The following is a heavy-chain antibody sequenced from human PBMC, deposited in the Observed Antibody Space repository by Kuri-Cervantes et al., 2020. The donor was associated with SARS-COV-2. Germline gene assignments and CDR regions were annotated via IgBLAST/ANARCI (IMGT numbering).Heavy chain of an antibody. D-gene: IGHD6-19*01. V-gene: IGHV3-74*01. CDR1: GFTFSSYW. CDR3: ARDPDSSGWYAGDAFDI. J-gene: IGHJ3*02. Sequence: GESLKISCAASGFTFSSYWMHWVRQAPGKGLVWVSRINSDGSSTSYADSVKGRFTISRDNAKNTLYLQMTSLRAEDTAVYYCARDPDSSGWYAGDAFDIWGQGTMVTVSS. CDR2: INSDGSST.